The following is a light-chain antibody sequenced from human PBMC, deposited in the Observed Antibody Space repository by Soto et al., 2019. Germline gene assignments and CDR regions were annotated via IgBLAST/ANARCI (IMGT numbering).Light chain of an antibody. CDR3: QQRSNWPLT. V-gene: IGKV3-11*01. CDR1: QSVSSY. Sequence: EIVLTQSPATLSLSPGERATLSCRASQSVSSYLAWYQQKPGQAPRLLIYDASNRATGVPARFSGSGPGTAFTLTISCLEPEDFAVSYCQQRSNWPLTFGGGTKVEIK. CDR2: DAS. J-gene: IGKJ4*01.